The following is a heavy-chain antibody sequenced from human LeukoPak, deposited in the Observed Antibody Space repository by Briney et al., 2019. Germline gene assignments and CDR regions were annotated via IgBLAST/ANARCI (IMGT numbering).Heavy chain of an antibody. CDR2: TFPGHSYS. CDR1: GYNFTPYW. J-gene: IGHJ1*01. D-gene: IGHD2-8*02. V-gene: IGHV5-51*01. CDR3: GRGGHCTGGPCYSYFQD. Sequence: GESLKISCKGSGYNFTPYWIVWVRQMPGKGLEWMGMTFPGHSYSIYSPSFQGQVTISADKSISTAYLLWNSLKASDTAIYYCGRGGHCTGGPCYSYFQDWGQGTLVTVSS.